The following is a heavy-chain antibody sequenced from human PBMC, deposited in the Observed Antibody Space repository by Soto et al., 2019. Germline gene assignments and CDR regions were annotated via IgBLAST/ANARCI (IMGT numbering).Heavy chain of an antibody. CDR1: GSTVSGHW. Sequence: EVQLVESGGGSVQPGGSLRLSRAASGSTVSGHWMHWVRQEPGRGLVWVSLISPDGSVTTYADSVKGRFTISRDNAKNTLTLQMNSLRAEDTAVYYCARGINYAMDVWGQGTTVTVSS. CDR2: ISPDGSVT. V-gene: IGHV3-74*01. J-gene: IGHJ6*02. CDR3: ARGINYAMDV.